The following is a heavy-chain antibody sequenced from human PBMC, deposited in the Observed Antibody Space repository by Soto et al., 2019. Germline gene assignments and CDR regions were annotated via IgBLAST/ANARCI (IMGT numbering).Heavy chain of an antibody. CDR2: VKSKNDGGTT. Sequence: PGGSLRLSXAASGFTFSNAWINWVRQAPGKGLEWVGRVKSKNDGGTTDFAAPVKGRFAISRDDSKNMVYLEMNSLQTEDTAIYYCTTDSYITSIIVRFDYWGHGTLVTVSS. V-gene: IGHV3-15*07. J-gene: IGHJ4*01. CDR1: GFTFSNAW. D-gene: IGHD3-22*01. CDR3: TTDSYITSIIVRFDY.